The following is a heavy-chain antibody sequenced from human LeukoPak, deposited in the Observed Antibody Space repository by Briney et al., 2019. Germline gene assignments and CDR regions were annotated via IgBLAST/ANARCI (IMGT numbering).Heavy chain of an antibody. CDR3: ARKAYALDV. J-gene: IGHJ6*04. CDR1: GFIFRSYW. D-gene: IGHD2-8*01. Sequence: PGGSLRLSCAPSGFIFRSYWMSWVRQPPGKGLAWVANINQDGSERYYVDSVKGRFTISRDNAKNSLYLQMNSLRAEDTAVYYCARKAYALDVWGKGTTVTVSS. CDR2: INQDGSER. V-gene: IGHV3-7*03.